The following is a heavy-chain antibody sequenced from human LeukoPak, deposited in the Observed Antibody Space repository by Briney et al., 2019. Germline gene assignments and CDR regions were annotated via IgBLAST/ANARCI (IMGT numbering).Heavy chain of an antibody. V-gene: IGHV3-15*01. CDR3: TTEGTVTNPYYYGMDV. Sequence: GGSLRLSCAASGFTFSNAWMSWVRQAPGKGLEWVGRIKSKTDGGTTDYAAPVKGRFTISRDDPKNTLYLQMNSLKTEDTAVYYCTTEGTVTNPYYYGMDVWGQGTTVTVSS. CDR1: GFTFSNAW. CDR2: IKSKTDGGTT. J-gene: IGHJ6*02. D-gene: IGHD4-17*01.